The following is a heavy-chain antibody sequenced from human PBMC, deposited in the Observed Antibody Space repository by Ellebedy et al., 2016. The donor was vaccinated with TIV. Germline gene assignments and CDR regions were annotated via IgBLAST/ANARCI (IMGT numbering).Heavy chain of an antibody. Sequence: GESLKISXAASGFTFSSYAMSWVRQAPGKGLEWVSAISGSGGSTYYADSVKGRFTISRDNSKNTLYLQMNSLRAEDTAVYYCAKDIYGSGRFWFDPWGQGTLVTVSS. V-gene: IGHV3-23*01. CDR3: AKDIYGSGRFWFDP. CDR2: ISGSGGST. J-gene: IGHJ5*02. CDR1: GFTFSSYA. D-gene: IGHD3-10*01.